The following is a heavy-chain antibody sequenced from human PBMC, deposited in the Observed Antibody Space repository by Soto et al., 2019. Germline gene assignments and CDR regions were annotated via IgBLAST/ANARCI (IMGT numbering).Heavy chain of an antibody. CDR2: YYRDST. CDR1: GGSISSQH. Sequence: QAQLQESGPGLVKPSETLSLTCTVSGGSISSQHWSWIRQPPGKGLEWIGYYRDSTTYNPSLKSRVTISSDTSKTQFSLKLSSVTAADTAVYYCATYSVGEGGRGYWGQGTLVIVSS. J-gene: IGHJ4*02. D-gene: IGHD5-12*01. V-gene: IGHV4-59*08. CDR3: ATYSVGEGGRGY.